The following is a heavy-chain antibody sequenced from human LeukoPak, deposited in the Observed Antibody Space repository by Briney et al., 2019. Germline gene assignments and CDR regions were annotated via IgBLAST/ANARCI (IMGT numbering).Heavy chain of an antibody. CDR1: GFTFSSYW. V-gene: IGHV3-7*01. CDR3: AGEAYYDFWSGYPKRAFDI. J-gene: IGHJ3*02. Sequence: PGGSLRLSCAASGFTFSSYWMSWFRQAPGKGLEWVANIKQDGSEKYYVDSVKGRFTISRDNAKNSLYLQMNSLRAEDTAVYYCAGEAYYDFWSGYPKRAFDIWGQGTMVTVSS. D-gene: IGHD3-3*01. CDR2: IKQDGSEK.